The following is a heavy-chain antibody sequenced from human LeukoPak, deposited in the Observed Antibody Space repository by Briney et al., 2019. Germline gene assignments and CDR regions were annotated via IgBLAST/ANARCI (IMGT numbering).Heavy chain of an antibody. CDR2: INHSGST. J-gene: IGHJ5*02. Sequence: SETLSLTCAVYGGSFSGYYWSWIRQPPGKGLEWIGEINHSGSTDYNPSLKSRVTISVDTSKNQFSLKLSPVTAADTAVYYCARGIAVAGTSSPYNWFDPWGQGTLVTVSS. CDR3: ARGIAVAGTSSPYNWFDP. D-gene: IGHD6-19*01. V-gene: IGHV4-34*01. CDR1: GGSFSGYY.